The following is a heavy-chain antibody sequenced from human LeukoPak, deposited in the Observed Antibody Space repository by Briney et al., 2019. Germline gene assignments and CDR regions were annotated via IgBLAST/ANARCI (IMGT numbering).Heavy chain of an antibody. J-gene: IGHJ4*02. CDR3: ARRGYSYGFDY. Sequence: PSETLSLTCAVYGGSFSGYYWSWIRQPPGKGLEWIGEINHSGSTNYNPSLKSRVTISVDTSKNQFSLKLSSVTAADTAVYYCARRGYSYGFDYWGQGTLVSVSS. CDR1: GGSFSGYY. D-gene: IGHD5-18*01. CDR2: INHSGST. V-gene: IGHV4-34*01.